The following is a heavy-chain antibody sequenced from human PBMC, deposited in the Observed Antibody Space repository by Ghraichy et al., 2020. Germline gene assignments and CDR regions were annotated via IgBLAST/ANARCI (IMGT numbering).Heavy chain of an antibody. D-gene: IGHD4-11*01. CDR1: GFTFTSYP. Sequence: GGSLSLSCAASGFTFTSYPMNWVRQAPGKGLEWVSTISGSGGSTYYADSVKGRFTISRDNSKNTLYLQMNSLRAEDTALYYCAKERPTTTAFDYWGQGTLVTVSS. J-gene: IGHJ4*02. V-gene: IGHV3-23*01. CDR3: AKERPTTTAFDY. CDR2: ISGSGGST.